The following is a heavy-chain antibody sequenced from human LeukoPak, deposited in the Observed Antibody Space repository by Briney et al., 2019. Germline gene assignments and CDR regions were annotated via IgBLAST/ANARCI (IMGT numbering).Heavy chain of an antibody. CDR1: GGTFSSYA. Sequence: ASVKVSCKASGGTFSSYAISWVRQAPGQGLEWMGRIIPIFGTANYAQKFQGRVMITADKSTSTAYMELSSLRSEDTAVYYCARDPPRGYCSGGSCYSYYFDYWGQGTLVTVSS. CDR3: ARDPPRGYCSGGSCYSYYFDY. CDR2: IIPIFGTA. J-gene: IGHJ4*02. V-gene: IGHV1-69*06. D-gene: IGHD2-15*01.